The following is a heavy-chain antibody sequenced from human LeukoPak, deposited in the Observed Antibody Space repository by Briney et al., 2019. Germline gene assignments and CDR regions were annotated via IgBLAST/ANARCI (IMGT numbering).Heavy chain of an antibody. CDR2: ISHDGNSD. Sequence: GGSLRLFCAASGFTFSNYGMHWVRQAPGKGLEYMAVISHDGNSDYYADSVRGRFTISRDNSKNTLYLQMNSLRTDDTAVYYCAKGGGSFYLPFDPWGQGALVTVSS. J-gene: IGHJ5*02. D-gene: IGHD1-26*01. CDR3: AKGGGSFYLPFDP. CDR1: GFTFSNYG. V-gene: IGHV3-30*18.